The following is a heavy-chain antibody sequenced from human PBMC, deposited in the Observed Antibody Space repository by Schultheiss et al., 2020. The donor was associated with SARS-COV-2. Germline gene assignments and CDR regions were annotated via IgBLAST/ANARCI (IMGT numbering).Heavy chain of an antibody. D-gene: IGHD2-21*01. CDR2: IYTSGST. V-gene: IGHV4-4*07. CDR3: ARSYSKYYYYYGMDV. Sequence: SETLSLTCTVSGGSIRSYYWSWIRQPAGKGLEWIGRIYTSGSTNYNPSLKSRVTISVDTSKNQFSLKLSSVTAADTAVYYCARSYSKYYYYYGMDVWGQGTTVTVSS. CDR1: GGSIRSYY. J-gene: IGHJ6*02.